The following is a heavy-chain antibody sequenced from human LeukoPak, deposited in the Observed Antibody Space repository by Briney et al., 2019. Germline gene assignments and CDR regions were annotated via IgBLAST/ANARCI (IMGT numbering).Heavy chain of an antibody. CDR2: ISSSSSYI. CDR3: AKDLLERWLHAFDY. CDR1: GFTFSSYS. Sequence: PGGSLRLSCAASGFTFSSYSMNWVRQAPGKGLEWVSSISSSSSYIYYADSVKGRFTISRDNAKNSLYLQMNSLRAEDTAVYYCAKDLLERWLHAFDYWGQGTLVTVSS. D-gene: IGHD5-24*01. V-gene: IGHV3-21*01. J-gene: IGHJ4*02.